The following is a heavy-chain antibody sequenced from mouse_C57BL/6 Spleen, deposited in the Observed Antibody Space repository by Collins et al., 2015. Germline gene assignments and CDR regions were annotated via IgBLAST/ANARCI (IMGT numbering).Heavy chain of an antibody. J-gene: IGHJ3*01. Sequence: DVQLQESGPGLVKPSQSLSLTCTVTGYSITSDYAWNWIRQFPGNKLEWMGYISYSGSTSYNPSLKSRISITRDTSKNQFFLQLNSVTTEDTATYYCARRGKPFAYWGQGTLVTVSA. CDR1: GYSITSDYA. CDR2: ISYSGST. CDR3: ARRGKPFAY. V-gene: IGHV3-2*02. D-gene: IGHD2-1*01.